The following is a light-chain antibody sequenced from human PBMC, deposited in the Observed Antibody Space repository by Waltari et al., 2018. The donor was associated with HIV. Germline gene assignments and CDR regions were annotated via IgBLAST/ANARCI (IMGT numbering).Light chain of an antibody. CDR3: CSYAGSSTYVV. V-gene: IGLV2-23*02. J-gene: IGLJ2*01. CDR2: EVS. Sequence: QSALTQPASVSGSPGQSITISCTGTSRDVGSYNLLSWYQQHPGKAPRLMIYEVSKRPSGVSNRFSGSKSGNTASLTISGLQAEDEADYYCCSYAGSSTYVVFGGGTKLTVL. CDR1: SRDVGSYNL.